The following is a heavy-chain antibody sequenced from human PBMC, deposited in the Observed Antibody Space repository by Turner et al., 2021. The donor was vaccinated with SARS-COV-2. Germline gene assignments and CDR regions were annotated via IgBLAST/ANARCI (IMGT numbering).Heavy chain of an antibody. Sequence: VQLVQSGAEVKKPGSSVKVSCRASGDTFSSSAICWVRQAPGHGLEWRAKFMPKYGTATFAERLRGRLTLTADMSTTTAYMELNTLTSDDTAVYYCARVPDFYGDYGGDNWFDPWGQGTQVTVSS. CDR3: ARVPDFYGDYGGDNWFDP. CDR2: FMPKYGTA. CDR1: GDTFSSSA. J-gene: IGHJ5*02. V-gene: IGHV1-69*14. D-gene: IGHD4-17*01.